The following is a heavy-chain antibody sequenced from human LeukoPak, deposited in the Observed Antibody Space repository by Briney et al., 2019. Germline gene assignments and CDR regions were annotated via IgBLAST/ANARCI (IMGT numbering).Heavy chain of an antibody. CDR1: GDSISSYY. J-gene: IGHJ4*02. V-gene: IGHV4-59*01. CDR2: IYHSGST. D-gene: IGHD3-16*01. CDR3: ARGVVITFGGAADY. Sequence: PSETLSLTCTVSGDSISSYYWSWIRQPPGKGLEWIGYIYHSGSTNYNPSLKSRVTISIDTSKNQFSLKLSSVTAADTAVYYCARGVVITFGGAADYWGQGTQVTVSS.